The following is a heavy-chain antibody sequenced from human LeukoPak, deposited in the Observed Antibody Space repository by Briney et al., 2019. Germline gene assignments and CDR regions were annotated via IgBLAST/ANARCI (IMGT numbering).Heavy chain of an antibody. Sequence: SGGSLRLSCAASGFTFSNYDMHWVRQAPGKGLEWVAFIRNDGSNKYYADSVKGRFTISRDNSKNTLYLQMDNLRAEDTAVYYCAEGSGYEHNYYYYYMDVWGKGTTVTISS. CDR2: IRNDGSNK. J-gene: IGHJ6*03. D-gene: IGHD5-12*01. V-gene: IGHV3-30*02. CDR3: AEGSGYEHNYYYYYMDV. CDR1: GFTFSNYD.